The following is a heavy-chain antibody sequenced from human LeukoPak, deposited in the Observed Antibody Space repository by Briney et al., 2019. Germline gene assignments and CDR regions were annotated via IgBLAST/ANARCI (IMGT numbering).Heavy chain of an antibody. CDR2: ISGSGGST. V-gene: IGHV3-23*01. CDR3: AKGQQLVYNWFDP. Sequence: PGGSLRLSCAASGFTFSSYAMSGVRQAPGKGLEWGSAISGSGGSTYYADSVKGRFTISRDNSKNTLYLQMNSLRAEDTAVYYCAKGQQLVYNWFDPWGQGTLVTVSS. D-gene: IGHD6-13*01. J-gene: IGHJ5*02. CDR1: GFTFSSYA.